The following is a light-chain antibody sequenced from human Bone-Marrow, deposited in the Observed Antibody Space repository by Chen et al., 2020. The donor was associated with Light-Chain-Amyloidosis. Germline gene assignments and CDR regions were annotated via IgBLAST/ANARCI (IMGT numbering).Light chain of an antibody. V-gene: IGLV1-40*01. Sequence: QSVLTQPPSVSGAPGQRVTLSCTGSSSNIGAGYDVHWYQQLPGTAPKLLIYGNSNRPSGVPDRISGSKSGASAPLAITGLQAEDEAEYYCQSFDRSLSGWVFGGGTKLTVL. CDR3: QSFDRSLSGWV. CDR1: SSNIGAGYD. J-gene: IGLJ3*02. CDR2: GNS.